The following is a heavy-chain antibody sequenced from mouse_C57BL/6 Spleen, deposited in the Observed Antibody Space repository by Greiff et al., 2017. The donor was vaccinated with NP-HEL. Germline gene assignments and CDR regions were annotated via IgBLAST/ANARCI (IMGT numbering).Heavy chain of an antibody. D-gene: IGHD2-1*01. CDR2: INPNNGGT. V-gene: IGHV1-26*01. J-gene: IGHJ2*01. CDR3: ARECNFYFDY. Sequence: EVQLQQSGPELVKPGASVKISCKASGYTFTDYYMNWVKQSHGKSLEWIGDINPNNGGTSYNQKFKGKATLTVDKSSSTAYMELRSLTSEDSAVYYCARECNFYFDYWGQGTTLTVSS. CDR1: GYTFTDYY.